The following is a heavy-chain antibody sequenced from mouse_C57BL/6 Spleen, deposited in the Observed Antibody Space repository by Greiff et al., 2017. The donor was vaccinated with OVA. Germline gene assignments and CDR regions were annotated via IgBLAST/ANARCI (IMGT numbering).Heavy chain of an antibody. J-gene: IGHJ3*01. Sequence: EVKLVESGGGLVKPGGSLKLSCAASGFTFSSYAMSWVRQTPEKRLEWVATISDGGSYTYYPDNVKGRFTISRDNAKNNLYLQMSHLKSEDTAMYYCARSYGNYVSPWFAYWGQGTLVTVSA. D-gene: IGHD2-1*01. CDR2: ISDGGSYT. V-gene: IGHV5-4*03. CDR1: GFTFSSYA. CDR3: ARSYGNYVSPWFAY.